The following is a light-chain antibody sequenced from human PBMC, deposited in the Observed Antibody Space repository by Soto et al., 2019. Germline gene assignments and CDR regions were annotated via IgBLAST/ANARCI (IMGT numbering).Light chain of an antibody. CDR1: SSDVGGYNY. CDR2: EVS. Sequence: QSALTQPASVSGSPGQSITISSTGTSSDVGGYNYLSCYQQHPGKAPKLMSYEVSNRPSGVSKRFSGSKSGNTAALTISGLLAEDEADYYCSSYTSSSPYVFGTGTKLTVL. CDR3: SSYTSSSPYV. V-gene: IGLV2-14*01. J-gene: IGLJ1*01.